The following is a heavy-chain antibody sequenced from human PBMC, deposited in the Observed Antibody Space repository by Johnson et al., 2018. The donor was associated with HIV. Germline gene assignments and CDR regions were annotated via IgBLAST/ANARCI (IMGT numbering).Heavy chain of an antibody. J-gene: IGHJ3*02. CDR2: ISTNGGRT. V-gene: IGHV3-64*01. CDR3: AKDLLSSSWFHDAFDI. D-gene: IGHD6-13*01. Sequence: VQLVESGGILVQPGGSLRLSCAASGFTFSSYTMHWVRQAPGKGLESVSSISTNGGRTHYANSVKGRFTISRDNSKNTLYLQMNSLRAEDTAVYYCAKDLLSSSWFHDAFDIWGQGTMVTVSS. CDR1: GFTFSSYT.